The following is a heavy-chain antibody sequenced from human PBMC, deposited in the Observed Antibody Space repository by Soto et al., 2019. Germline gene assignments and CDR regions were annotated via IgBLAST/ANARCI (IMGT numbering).Heavy chain of an antibody. V-gene: IGHV2-5*02. CDR2: IYWDDDK. D-gene: IGHD2-2*01. CDR3: AKSRDAYIQFDH. Sequence: QITLKESGPTLVKPTQTLTLTCTFSGFSLSTSGVGVGWIRQPPGKVLEWLALIYWDDDKRYSPGLKSRLTITNDTSKNQVVLRMTNMDPVDTATYFCAKSRDAYIQFDHWGQGTLVTVSS. CDR1: GFSLSTSGVG. J-gene: IGHJ4*02.